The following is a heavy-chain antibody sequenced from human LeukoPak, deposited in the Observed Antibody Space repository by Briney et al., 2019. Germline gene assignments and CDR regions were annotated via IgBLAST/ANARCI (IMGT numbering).Heavy chain of an antibody. J-gene: IGHJ4*02. D-gene: IGHD5-24*01. CDR1: GFTFSSYS. Sequence: KPGGSLRLSCAASGFTFSSYSMNWVRQAPGKGLEWVSSISSSSTYIYYADSVKGRFTISRDNAKNSLYLQMNSLRAEDTAVYYCARDPNFMQSPDYWGQGTLVTVSS. CDR2: ISSSSTYI. V-gene: IGHV3-21*01. CDR3: ARDPNFMQSPDY.